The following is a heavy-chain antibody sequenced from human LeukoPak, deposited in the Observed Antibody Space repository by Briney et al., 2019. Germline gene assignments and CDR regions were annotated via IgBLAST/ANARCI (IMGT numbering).Heavy chain of an antibody. CDR2: ISGSGGST. Sequence: GGSLRLSCAASGFTFSTYAMSWVRQAPGKGLEWVSAISGSGGSTYYADSVKGRYTISRDNSKNTLYLQMNSLRAEDTAVYYCAKEYGIAAAGGQYFFDYWGQGTLVTVSS. V-gene: IGHV3-23*01. D-gene: IGHD6-13*01. J-gene: IGHJ4*02. CDR1: GFTFSTYA. CDR3: AKEYGIAAAGGQYFFDY.